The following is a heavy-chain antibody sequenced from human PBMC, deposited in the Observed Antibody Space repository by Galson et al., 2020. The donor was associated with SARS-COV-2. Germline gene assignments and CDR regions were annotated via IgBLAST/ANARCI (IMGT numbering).Heavy chain of an antibody. V-gene: IGHV3-48*02. Sequence: GESLKISCAASGFTFSSYNMNWVRQAPGKGLEWVSFITSSSTTYYADSVKGRFTISRDNAKNSLYLQMSGLRDDDTALYYWSICLSSSWPFSDFWGQGALVTVSS. J-gene: IGHJ4*02. D-gene: IGHD6-13*01. CDR1: GFTFSSYN. CDR3: SICLSSSWPFSDF. CDR2: ITSSSTT.